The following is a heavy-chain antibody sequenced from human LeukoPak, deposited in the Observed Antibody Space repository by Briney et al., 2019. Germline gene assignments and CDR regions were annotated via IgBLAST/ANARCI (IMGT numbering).Heavy chain of an antibody. V-gene: IGHV1-2*02. CDR2: INPNSGGT. J-gene: IGHJ4*02. Sequence: ASVKVSCKASGYTFTGYYMHWVRQAPGQGLEWMGWINPNSGGTNYAQKFQGRVTMTRDTSISTAYMELNRLRSDDMAVYYCARARAAAGSDYWGQGTLVTVSS. CDR3: ARARAAAGSDY. D-gene: IGHD6-13*01. CDR1: GYTFTGYY.